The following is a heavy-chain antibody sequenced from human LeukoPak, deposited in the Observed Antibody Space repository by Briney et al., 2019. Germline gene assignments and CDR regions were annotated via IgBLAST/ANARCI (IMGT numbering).Heavy chain of an antibody. CDR1: GFTFSSYA. CDR2: ISGSGGST. J-gene: IGHJ6*04. V-gene: IGHV3-23*01. Sequence: GGSLRLSCAASGFTFSSYAMSWARQAPGKGLEYASAISGSGGSTYYADSVKGRFTISRDNSKNTLYLQMNSLRAEDTAVYYCAKEWEFLGPIQPPGDVWGKGTTVTVSS. CDR3: AKEWEFLGPIQPPGDV. D-gene: IGHD3-3*01.